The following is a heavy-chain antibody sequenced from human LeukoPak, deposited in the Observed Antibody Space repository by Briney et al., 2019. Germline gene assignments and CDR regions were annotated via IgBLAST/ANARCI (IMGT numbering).Heavy chain of an antibody. CDR1: GGSISSGGYY. D-gene: IGHD6-13*01. CDR3: ARSSGKGIASDY. Sequence: SETLSLTCTVSGGSISSGGYYWSWIRRPPGKGLEWIGYIYHSGSTYCNPSLKSRVTISVDRSKNQFSLKLSSVTAADTAVYYCARSSGKGIASDYWGQGTLVTVSS. J-gene: IGHJ4*02. CDR2: IYHSGST. V-gene: IGHV4-30-2*01.